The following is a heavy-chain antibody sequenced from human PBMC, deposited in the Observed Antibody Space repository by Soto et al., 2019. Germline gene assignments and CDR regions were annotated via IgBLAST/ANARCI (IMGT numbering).Heavy chain of an antibody. V-gene: IGHV3-74*01. Sequence: GGSLRLSCAASGFTFSSYWMHWVRQAPGKGLVWVSRINSDGSSTSYADSVKGRFTISRDNAKNTLYLQMNSLRAEDTAVYYCARGHYYGSGPCYYYYMDVWGKETTVTVSS. J-gene: IGHJ6*03. CDR1: GFTFSSYW. CDR3: ARGHYYGSGPCYYYYMDV. CDR2: INSDGSST. D-gene: IGHD3-10*01.